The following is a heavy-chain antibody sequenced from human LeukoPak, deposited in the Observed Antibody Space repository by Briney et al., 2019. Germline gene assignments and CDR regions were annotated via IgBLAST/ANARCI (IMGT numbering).Heavy chain of an antibody. D-gene: IGHD3-10*01. CDR3: ARHVRYYGSGSYSFDY. CDR1: GYSFTSYW. CDR2: IDPSDSYT. V-gene: IGHV5-10-1*01. J-gene: IGHJ4*02. Sequence: GESLKISCKGSGYSFTSYWISWVRQMPGKGLEWMGRIDPSDSYTNYSPSFQGHVTITADKSISTAYLQWSSLKASDTAMYYCARHVRYYGSGSYSFDYWGQGTLVTVSS.